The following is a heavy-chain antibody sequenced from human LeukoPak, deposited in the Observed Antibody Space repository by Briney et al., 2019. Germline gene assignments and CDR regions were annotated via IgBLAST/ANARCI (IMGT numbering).Heavy chain of an antibody. D-gene: IGHD6-19*01. J-gene: IGHJ3*02. Sequence: SETLSLTCSVSGGSISSSYLSWIRQAPGKGPEWIGYIFYTGSNDYSPSLKSRVTISVDTSKNQFSLRVNSVTAADTAVYYCARAIYSRAWYASDIWGQGTVVTVSA. CDR1: GGSISSSY. CDR2: IFYTGSN. CDR3: ARAIYSRAWYASDI. V-gene: IGHV4-59*01.